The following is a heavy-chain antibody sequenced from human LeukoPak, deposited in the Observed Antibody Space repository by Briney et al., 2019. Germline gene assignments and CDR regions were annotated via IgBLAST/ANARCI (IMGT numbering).Heavy chain of an antibody. CDR2: IYYGGST. D-gene: IGHD6-19*01. CDR1: GGSISSYY. V-gene: IGHV4-59*01. Sequence: SETLSLTCTVSGGSISSYYWSWIRQPPGKGLEWIGYIYYGGSTNYNPSLKSRVTISVDTSKNQFSLKLSSVTAADTAVYYCASWYSSGWYLGSEYFQHWGQGTLVTVSS. CDR3: ASWYSSGWYLGSEYFQH. J-gene: IGHJ1*01.